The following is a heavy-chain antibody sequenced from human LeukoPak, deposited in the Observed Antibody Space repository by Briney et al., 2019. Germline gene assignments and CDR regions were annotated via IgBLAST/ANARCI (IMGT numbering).Heavy chain of an antibody. CDR1: GYTFTGYY. Sequence: ASVKVSCKASGYTFTGYYMHWVRQAPGQGLEWMGWINPNSGGTNYAQKFQGRVTTTRDTSISTAYMELRRLRSDDTAVYYCARDQGYSGYEGDYWGQGTLATVSS. CDR2: INPNSGGT. CDR3: ARDQGYSGYEGDY. J-gene: IGHJ4*02. V-gene: IGHV1-2*02. D-gene: IGHD5-12*01.